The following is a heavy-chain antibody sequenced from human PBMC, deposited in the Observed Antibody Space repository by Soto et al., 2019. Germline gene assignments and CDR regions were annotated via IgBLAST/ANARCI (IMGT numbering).Heavy chain of an antibody. J-gene: IGHJ4*02. CDR2: IXAYNGXT. Sequence: XXKVSCKASGYAFTSSGISWVRQAPGQGLEWMGWIXAYNGXTNYAQKLQGXXTMTTDTXXSTDYMELRSLRSEDTAVYYCAREDDPYDTGDYWGQGTLVTVSS. V-gene: IGHV1-18*01. CDR3: AREDDPYDTGDY. D-gene: IGHD5-12*01. CDR1: GYAFTSSG.